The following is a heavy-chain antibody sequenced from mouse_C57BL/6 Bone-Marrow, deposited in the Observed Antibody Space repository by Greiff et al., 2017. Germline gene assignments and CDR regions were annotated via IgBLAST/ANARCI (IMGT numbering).Heavy chain of an antibody. CDR2: ISDGGSYT. CDR3: ARVLTTVDVDY. D-gene: IGHD1-1*01. V-gene: IGHV5-4*03. Sequence: EVKVVESGGGLVKPGGSLKLSCAASGFTFSSYAMSWVRQTPEKRLEWVATISDGGSYTYYPDNVKGRFTISRDNAKNNLYLQMSHLKSEDTAMYYCARVLTTVDVDYWGQGTTLTVSS. CDR1: GFTFSSYA. J-gene: IGHJ2*01.